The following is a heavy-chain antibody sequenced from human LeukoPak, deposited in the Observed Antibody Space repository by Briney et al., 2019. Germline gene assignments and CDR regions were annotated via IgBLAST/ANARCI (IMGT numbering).Heavy chain of an antibody. D-gene: IGHD1-26*01. Sequence: SETLPLTCTVSGGSISSYYWSWIRQPAGKGLEWIGRVYASGSTNYNPSLRSRVAMSVDTSKKQISLRLTSVTAADTALYYCARVGSDGSYFDYWGQGTLVTVSS. CDR1: GGSISSYY. CDR3: ARVGSDGSYFDY. J-gene: IGHJ4*02. CDR2: VYASGST. V-gene: IGHV4-4*07.